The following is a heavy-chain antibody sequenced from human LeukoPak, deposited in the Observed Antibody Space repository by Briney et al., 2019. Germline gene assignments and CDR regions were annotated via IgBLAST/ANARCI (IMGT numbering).Heavy chain of an antibody. CDR3: ARGITMGAFDI. D-gene: IGHD1-26*01. CDR2: INHSGST. V-gene: IGHV4-34*01. Sequence: PSETLSLTCAVYGGSFSGYYWSWIRQPPGKGLEWIGEINHSGSTNYNPSLKSRVTISVDTSKNQFSLKLSSVTAADTAVYYCARGITMGAFDIWGQGTMVTVSS. CDR1: GGSFSGYY. J-gene: IGHJ3*02.